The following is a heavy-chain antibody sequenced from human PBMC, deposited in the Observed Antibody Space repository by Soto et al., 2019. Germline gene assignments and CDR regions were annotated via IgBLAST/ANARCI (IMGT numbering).Heavy chain of an antibody. J-gene: IGHJ3*02. Sequence: GGSLRLSCAASGFTFSSYSMNWVRQAPGKGLEWVSSISSSSSYIYYADSVKGRFTISRDNAKNSLYLQMNSLRAEATVVFICASYPGPQDFVKMVYAALTLDRWGQGTMAT. CDR2: ISSSSSYI. D-gene: IGHD2-8*01. CDR1: GFTFSSYS. CDR3: ASYPGPQDFVKMVYAALTLDR. V-gene: IGHV3-21*01.